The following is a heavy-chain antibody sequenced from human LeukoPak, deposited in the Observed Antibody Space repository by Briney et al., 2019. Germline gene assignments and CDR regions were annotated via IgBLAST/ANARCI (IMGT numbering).Heavy chain of an antibody. D-gene: IGHD4-11*01. CDR3: ARYSTATVTTQDWYDP. J-gene: IGHJ5*02. CDR2: IYYSVST. CDR1: GGSISSGDYY. Sequence: NPSETLSLTCTVSGGSISSGDYYWSWIRQPPGKGLEWIGYIYYSVSTYYNPSLKSRVTISVDTSKNQFSLKLSSVTAADTAVYYCARYSTATVTTQDWYDPWGQGTLVTVSS. V-gene: IGHV4-30-4*08.